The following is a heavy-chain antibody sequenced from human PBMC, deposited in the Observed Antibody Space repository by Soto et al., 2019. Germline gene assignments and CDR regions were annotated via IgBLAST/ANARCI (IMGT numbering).Heavy chain of an antibody. CDR3: ARLWFGAPYYYYGVDV. CDR2: IYYSGST. Sequence: SETLSLTCTVSGGSISSYYWSWIRQPPGEGLEWIGYIYYSGSTNYNPSLKSRVTISVDTSKNQFSLKLSSVTAADTAVYYCARLWFGAPYYYYGVDVWGQGTTVTVSS. CDR1: GGSISSYY. D-gene: IGHD3-10*01. V-gene: IGHV4-59*08. J-gene: IGHJ6*02.